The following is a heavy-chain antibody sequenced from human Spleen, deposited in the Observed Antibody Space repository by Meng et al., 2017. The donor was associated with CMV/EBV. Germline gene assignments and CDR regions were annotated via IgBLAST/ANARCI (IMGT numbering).Heavy chain of an antibody. CDR3: AREVLVLLAPQQRRPDAFDV. Sequence: SETLSLTCTVSGDSISSSSYYWGWIRQPPGMGLEWIGSIYYSGSTYYNPSLKSRVTLSVDTSKNQFSLQLTSVTAADTAVYYCAREVLVLLAPQQRRPDAFDVWGQGTKVTVSS. CDR2: IYYSGST. D-gene: IGHD3-10*01. V-gene: IGHV4-39*07. CDR1: GDSISSSSYY. J-gene: IGHJ3*01.